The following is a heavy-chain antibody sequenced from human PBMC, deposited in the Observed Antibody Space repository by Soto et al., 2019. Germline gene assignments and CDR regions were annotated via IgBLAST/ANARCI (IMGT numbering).Heavy chain of an antibody. J-gene: IGHJ6*02. CDR1: GFTFSNAW. CDR3: TTDLYYDFWSGSV. V-gene: IGHV3-15*01. Sequence: GGSLRLSCAASGFTFSNAWMSWVRQSPGKGLEWVGRIKSKTDGVTTDYAAPVKGGFTISRDDSKNTLYLQMNSLKTEDTAVYYCTTDLYYDFWSGSVWGQGTTVTVSS. D-gene: IGHD3-3*01. CDR2: IKSKTDGVTT.